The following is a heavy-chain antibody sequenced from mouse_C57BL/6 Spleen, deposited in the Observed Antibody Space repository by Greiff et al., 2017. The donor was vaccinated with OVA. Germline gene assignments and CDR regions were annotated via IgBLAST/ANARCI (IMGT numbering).Heavy chain of an antibody. CDR1: GYTFTDYY. CDR2: INPNNGGT. Sequence: VQLQQSGPELVKPGASVKISCKASGYTFTDYYMNWVKQSHGKSLEWIGDINPNNGGTSYNQKFKGKATLTVDKSSSTAYMELRSLTSEDSAVYYCAREKGRGYAMDYWGQGTSVTVSS. V-gene: IGHV1-26*01. J-gene: IGHJ4*01. CDR3: AREKGRGYAMDY. D-gene: IGHD3-3*01.